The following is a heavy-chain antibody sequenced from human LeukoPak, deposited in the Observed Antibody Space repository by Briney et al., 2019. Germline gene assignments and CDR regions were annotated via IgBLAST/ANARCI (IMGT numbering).Heavy chain of an antibody. CDR3: ARDPNGKYYFDY. CDR2: ISSSSSYI. V-gene: IGHV3-21*01. D-gene: IGHD1-26*01. CDR1: GFTFSSYS. J-gene: IGHJ4*02. Sequence: GGSLRLSCAASGFTFSSYSMNWVRQAPGKGLEWVSSISSSSSYIYYADSVKGRFTISRDNAKNSLYLQMNSLRAEDTAVYYCARDPNGKYYFDYWGQGTLVTVSS.